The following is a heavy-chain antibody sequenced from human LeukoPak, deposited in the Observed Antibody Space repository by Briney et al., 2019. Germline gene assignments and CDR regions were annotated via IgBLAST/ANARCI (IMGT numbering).Heavy chain of an antibody. Sequence: PGGSLRLSCAASGFTFSSYSMNWVRQAPGKGLEWVSSISSSSYIYYADSVKGRFTISRDNAKNSLYLQMNSLRAEDTAVYYCARDEASIAVAGTALDYWGQGTLVTVSS. CDR2: ISSSSYI. J-gene: IGHJ4*02. CDR3: ARDEASIAVAGTALDY. D-gene: IGHD6-19*01. CDR1: GFTFSSYS. V-gene: IGHV3-21*01.